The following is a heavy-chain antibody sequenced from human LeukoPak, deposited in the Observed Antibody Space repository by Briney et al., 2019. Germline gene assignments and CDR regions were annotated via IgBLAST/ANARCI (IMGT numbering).Heavy chain of an antibody. CDR1: GGPISSGSDY. CDR3: ARALVGGRPFSILRGLDY. V-gene: IGHV4-31*03. D-gene: IGHD3-3*01. CDR2: IFYSGTT. Sequence: SETLSLTCTVSGGPISSGSDYWGWIRQHPGKGLEWIGHIFYSGTTSYNPSLKSRVTISLDTSKNQFSLKLSSVAAADTAVYYCARALVGGRPFSILRGLDYWGQGTLVTVSS. J-gene: IGHJ4*02.